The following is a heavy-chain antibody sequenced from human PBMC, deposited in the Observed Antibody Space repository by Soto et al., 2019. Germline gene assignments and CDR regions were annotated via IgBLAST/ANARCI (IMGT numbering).Heavy chain of an antibody. CDR2: TIPLFGTT. CDR3: AARLTKRDDFYYYGMDV. CDR1: GGTLTNYA. V-gene: IGHV1-69*06. Sequence: VQLVQSGAEVKKPGSSVKVSCKASGGTLTNYAVSWVRQAPGQGLEWMGGTIPLFGTTNYPKKLQGRVTIIADKVTSTANMEVTSLTSEDTAVYYCAARLTKRDDFYYYGMDVWGQGTTVTVSS. D-gene: IGHD3-16*01. J-gene: IGHJ6*02.